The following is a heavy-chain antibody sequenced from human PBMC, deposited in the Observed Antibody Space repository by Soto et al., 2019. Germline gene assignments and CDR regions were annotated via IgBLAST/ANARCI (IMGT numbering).Heavy chain of an antibody. CDR1: GFTFSDYY. D-gene: IGHD2-2*01. CDR2: ISSSGSTT. V-gene: IGHV3-11*01. CDR3: AINVPVQLDY. Sequence: QVQLVESGGGLVKPGGSLRLSCAGSGFTFSDYYMSWIRQAPGKGLEWVSYISSSGSTTYYADSVKGRFTISRYNAKNSLYLHMNRLSAEDTAFFYCAINVPVQLDYWCQGTLVTVSS. J-gene: IGHJ4*02.